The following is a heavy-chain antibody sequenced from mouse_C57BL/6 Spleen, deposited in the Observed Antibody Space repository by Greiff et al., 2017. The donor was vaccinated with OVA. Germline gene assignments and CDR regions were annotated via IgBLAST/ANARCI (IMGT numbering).Heavy chain of an antibody. D-gene: IGHD2-4*01. CDR2: INPSSGYT. Sequence: LVESGAELARPGASVKMSCKASGYTFTSYTMHWVKQRPGQGLEWIGYINPSSGYTKYNQKFKDKATLTADKSSSTAYMQLSSLTSEDSAVYDYARRGGNYYDPSYAMDYWGQGTSVTVSS. V-gene: IGHV1-4*01. J-gene: IGHJ4*01. CDR3: ARRGGNYYDPSYAMDY. CDR1: GYTFTSYT.